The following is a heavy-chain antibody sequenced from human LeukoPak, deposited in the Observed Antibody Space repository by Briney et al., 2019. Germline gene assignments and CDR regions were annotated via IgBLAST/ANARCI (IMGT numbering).Heavy chain of an antibody. J-gene: IGHJ4*02. CDR3: ARAARIQLWSYYFDY. V-gene: IGHV3-23*01. D-gene: IGHD5-18*01. CDR2: ISGSGGST. CDR1: GFTFSSYA. Sequence: GGSLRLSCAASGFTFSSYAMSWVRQAPGKGLEWVSAISGSGGSTYYADSVKGRFTISRDNSKNTLYLQMNSLRAEDTAVYYCARAARIQLWSYYFDYWGQGTLVTVSS.